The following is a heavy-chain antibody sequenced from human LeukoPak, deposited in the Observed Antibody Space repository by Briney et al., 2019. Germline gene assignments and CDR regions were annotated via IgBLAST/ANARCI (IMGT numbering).Heavy chain of an antibody. D-gene: IGHD3-22*01. CDR3: AKDLNRYYYDSSGYYPFDY. Sequence: GGSLRLSCAASGFTFSSYGMHWVRQAPGKGLEWVAFIRYDGSNKYYADSVKGRFTISRDNSKNTLYLQMNSLRAEDTAVYYCAKDLNRYYYDSSGYYPFDYWGQGTLVTVSS. CDR1: GFTFSSYG. V-gene: IGHV3-30*02. CDR2: IRYDGSNK. J-gene: IGHJ4*02.